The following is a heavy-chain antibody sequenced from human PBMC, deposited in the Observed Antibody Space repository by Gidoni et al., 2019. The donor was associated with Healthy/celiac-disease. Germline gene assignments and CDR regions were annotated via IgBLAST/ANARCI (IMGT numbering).Heavy chain of an antibody. J-gene: IGHJ6*03. Sequence: EVQLLESGGGLVQPGGSLRLSCAASGFTFSSYAMSWVRQAPGKGLEWVSAISGSGGSTYYADSVKGRFTISRDNSKNTLYLQMNSLRAEDTAVYYCAKGNYVYGLRGSGSHYYYYMDVWGKGTTVTVSS. CDR3: AKGNYVYGLRGSGSHYYYYMDV. D-gene: IGHD3-10*01. CDR1: GFTFSSYA. CDR2: ISGSGGST. V-gene: IGHV3-23*01.